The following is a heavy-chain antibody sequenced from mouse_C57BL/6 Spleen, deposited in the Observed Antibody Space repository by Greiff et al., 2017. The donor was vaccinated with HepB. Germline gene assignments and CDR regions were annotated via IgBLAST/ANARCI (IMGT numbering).Heavy chain of an antibody. CDR3: ARDHYDSNYYAMDY. J-gene: IGHJ4*01. Sequence: VQLQESGPGLVQPSQSLSITCTVSGFSLTSYGVHWVRQSPGKGLEWLGVIWSGGSTDYNAAFISRLSISKDNSKSQVFFKMNSLQADDTAIYYCARDHYDSNYYAMDYWGQGTSVTVSS. D-gene: IGHD2-4*01. CDR2: IWSGGST. CDR1: GFSLTSYG. V-gene: IGHV2-2*01.